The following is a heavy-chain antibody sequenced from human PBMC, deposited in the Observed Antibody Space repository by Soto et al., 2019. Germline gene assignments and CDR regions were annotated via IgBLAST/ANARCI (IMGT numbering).Heavy chain of an antibody. CDR1: GFTFSNAW. V-gene: IGHV3-15*07. D-gene: IGHD3-3*01. CDR2: IKSKTDGGTT. J-gene: IGHJ6*02. CDR3: TTSVLEWLLYRYYYYYGMDV. Sequence: GGSLRLSCAASGFTFSNAWMNWVRPAPGKGLEWVGRIKSKTDGGTTDYAAPVKGRFTISRDDSKNTLYLQMNSLKTEDTAVYYCTTSVLEWLLYRYYYYYGMDVWGQGTTVTVSS.